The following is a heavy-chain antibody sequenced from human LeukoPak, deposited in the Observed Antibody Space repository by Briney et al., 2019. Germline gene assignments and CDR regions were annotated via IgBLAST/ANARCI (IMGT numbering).Heavy chain of an antibody. CDR1: GFTFSSNW. CDR3: ARVPRGSGTYYFDS. D-gene: IGHD3-10*01. CDR2: INNDGSVT. Sequence: PGGSLRLSCAASGFTFSSNWMHWVRQAPGKGLVWVSRINNDGSVTTYADSVKGRFTISRDNAKNTLYLQMNSLRAEDTAVYYCARVPRGSGTYYFDSWGQGTQVTASS. J-gene: IGHJ4*02. V-gene: IGHV3-74*03.